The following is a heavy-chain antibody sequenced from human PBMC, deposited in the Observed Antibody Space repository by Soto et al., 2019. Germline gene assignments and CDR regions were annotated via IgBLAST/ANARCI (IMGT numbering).Heavy chain of an antibody. Sequence: QVQLQQWGAGLLKPSETLSLTCAVYGGSLSGYYGNWVRQSPGKGLEWIGEINHSGSTNYNPSLKSRVTISIDTSKKQFSLKLSSVTAADTAVYYCARTRNLDVWGQGTTVIGSS. V-gene: IGHV4-34*01. CDR2: INHSGST. CDR1: GGSLSGYY. J-gene: IGHJ6*02. CDR3: ARTRNLDV. D-gene: IGHD1-1*01.